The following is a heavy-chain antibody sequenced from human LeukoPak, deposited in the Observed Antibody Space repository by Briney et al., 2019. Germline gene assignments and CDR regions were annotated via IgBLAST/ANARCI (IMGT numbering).Heavy chain of an antibody. Sequence: PGGSLRLSCAASGFTSTSYGMHWVRQAPGKGLEWVAVIWSDGSKTYYVDSVKGRFTISRDYSKNTLYLQMSSLRAEDTAVYYCAGAGASNEFDYWGQGTLVTVSS. V-gene: IGHV3-33*01. CDR1: GFTSTSYG. J-gene: IGHJ4*02. D-gene: IGHD2-8*01. CDR2: IWSDGSKT. CDR3: AGAGASNEFDY.